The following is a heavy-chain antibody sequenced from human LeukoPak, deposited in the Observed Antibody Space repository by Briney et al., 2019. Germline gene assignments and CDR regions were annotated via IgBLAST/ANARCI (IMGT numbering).Heavy chain of an antibody. Sequence: GGSLRLSCAASGFTFSNAWMSWVRQAPGKGLEWVGRIKSKVNGGTTDYAAPVKGRFTISRDDSKNTLYFQMNSLKTEDTAVYYCTALGYPQYFHHWGQGTLVTVSS. J-gene: IGHJ4*02. CDR2: IKSKVNGGTT. V-gene: IGHV3-15*01. D-gene: IGHD2-15*01. CDR3: TALGYPQYFHH. CDR1: GFTFSNAW.